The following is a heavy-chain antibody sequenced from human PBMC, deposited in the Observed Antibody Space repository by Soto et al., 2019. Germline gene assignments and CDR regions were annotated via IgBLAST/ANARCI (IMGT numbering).Heavy chain of an antibody. D-gene: IGHD3-10*01. Sequence: SETLSLTCTVSGGSISSSSYYWGWIRQPPGKGLEWIGSIYYSGSTYYNPSLKSRVTISVDTSKNQFSLKLSSVTAADTAVYYCARQDTMVRAYGMDVWGQGTTVT. J-gene: IGHJ6*02. CDR3: ARQDTMVRAYGMDV. CDR2: IYYSGST. V-gene: IGHV4-39*01. CDR1: GGSISSSSYY.